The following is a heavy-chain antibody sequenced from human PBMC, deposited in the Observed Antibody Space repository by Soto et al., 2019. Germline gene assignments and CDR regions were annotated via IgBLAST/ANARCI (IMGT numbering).Heavy chain of an antibody. J-gene: IGHJ6*03. CDR2: IYPGDSDT. CDR1: GYSFTSYW. Sequence: GESLKISCKGSGYSFTSYWIGWVRQMPGKGLEWMGIIYPGDSDTRYSPSFKGQVTISADKYISIAYLHWSSLKASDTAMYYCARQTGYYYYYYMDVWGKGTTVTVSS. CDR3: ARQTGYYYYYYMDV. V-gene: IGHV5-51*01.